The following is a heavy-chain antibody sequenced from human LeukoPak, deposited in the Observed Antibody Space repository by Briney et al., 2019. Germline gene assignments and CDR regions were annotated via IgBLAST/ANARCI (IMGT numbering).Heavy chain of an antibody. CDR3: ARVGGGGYPYYISY. J-gene: IGHJ4*02. CDR2: ITDSGGDT. CDR1: GFPFSSFV. D-gene: IGHD2-15*01. V-gene: IGHV3-23*01. Sequence: GGSLRLLCTASGFPFSSFVMRGARQAPGKGLEWVSAITDSGGDTYYADSVKGRFTISRDNSKNTLYLQMNSLRAEDTAVFYCARVGGGGYPYYISYWGEGTLVTVSS.